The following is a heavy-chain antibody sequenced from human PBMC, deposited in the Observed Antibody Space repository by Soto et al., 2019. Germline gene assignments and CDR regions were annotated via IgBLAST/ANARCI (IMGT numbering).Heavy chain of an antibody. J-gene: IGHJ6*02. V-gene: IGHV3-23*01. D-gene: IGHD2-2*01. CDR2: IGESGTPT. CDR1: VFTFSSYA. Sequence: EVQLLESGGGLVQPGGSLRLSCAASVFTFSSYAMKWVRQAPGKGLEWVSLIGESGTPTYYADSVKGRFTISRDNSGNTLFLEMYSLRAEDTAVYYCARYIPGVRYYGMDVWGQGTTVTVS. CDR3: ARYIPGVRYYGMDV.